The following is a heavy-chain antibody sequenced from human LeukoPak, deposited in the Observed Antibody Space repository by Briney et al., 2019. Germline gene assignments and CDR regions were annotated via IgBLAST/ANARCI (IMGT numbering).Heavy chain of an antibody. Sequence: PGGSLRLSCAASGFTFSSYGMHWVRQAPGKGLEWVAVISYDGSNKYYADSVKGRSTISRDNSKNTLYLQMNSLRAEDTAVYYCARDNSIIAAADVDAFDIWGQGTMVTVSS. J-gene: IGHJ3*02. V-gene: IGHV3-30*03. D-gene: IGHD6-13*01. CDR2: ISYDGSNK. CDR1: GFTFSSYG. CDR3: ARDNSIIAAADVDAFDI.